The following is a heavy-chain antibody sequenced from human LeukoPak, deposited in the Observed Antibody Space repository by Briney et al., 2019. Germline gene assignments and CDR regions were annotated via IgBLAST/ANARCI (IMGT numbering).Heavy chain of an antibody. Sequence: PGGSLRLSCAASGFTFSSYWMSWVRQAPGKGLEWVSYMSSSRSNIDYADSVKGRFTIFRDNAKNSLHLQMNSLRAEDTAVYYCARGGVIMVRGANGMDVWGKGTTVTVSS. D-gene: IGHD3-10*01. V-gene: IGHV3-48*04. J-gene: IGHJ6*04. CDR1: GFTFSSYW. CDR3: ARGGVIMVRGANGMDV. CDR2: MSSSRSNI.